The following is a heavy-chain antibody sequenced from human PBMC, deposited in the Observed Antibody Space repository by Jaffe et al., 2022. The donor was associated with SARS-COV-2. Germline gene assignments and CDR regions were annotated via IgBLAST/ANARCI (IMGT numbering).Heavy chain of an antibody. D-gene: IGHD3-10*01. CDR3: SRFALVGAAVPSLSFGEPWPRFDS. CDR2: IRSKAYGGAT. Sequence: EVQVMESGGRLVQPGRSLRLSCTASGFNLGDYAVSWFRQAPGKGLEWVGFIRSKAYGGATLFAASVKGRFTISRDDSKSIAYLEMNSLKFEDTAVYYCSRFALVGAAVPSLSFGEPWPRFDSWGQGTLVTVSS. J-gene: IGHJ4*02. V-gene: IGHV3-49*03. CDR1: GFNLGDYA.